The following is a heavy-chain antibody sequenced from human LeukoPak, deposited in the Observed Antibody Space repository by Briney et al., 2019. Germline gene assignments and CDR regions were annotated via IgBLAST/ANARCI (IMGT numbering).Heavy chain of an antibody. CDR2: IKQDGSEK. Sequence: PGGSLRLSCAASGFTFSSYGMHWVRQAPGKGLEWVANIKQDGSEKYYVDSVKGRFTISRDNAKNSLYLQMNSLRAEDTAVYYCASSYYYDSSGYYYYYYYMDVWGKGTTVTVSS. CDR3: ASSYYYDSSGYYYYYYYMDV. J-gene: IGHJ6*03. V-gene: IGHV3-7*01. D-gene: IGHD3-22*01. CDR1: GFTFSSYG.